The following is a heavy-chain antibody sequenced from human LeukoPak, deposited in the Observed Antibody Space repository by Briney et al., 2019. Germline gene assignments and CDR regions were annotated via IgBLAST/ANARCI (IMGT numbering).Heavy chain of an antibody. V-gene: IGHV1-24*01. CDR1: GYTLTELS. CDR3: ATREGGSTTPDY. CDR2: FDPEDGET. D-gene: IGHD1-1*01. J-gene: IGHJ4*02. Sequence: GASVTVSCTVSGYTLTELSMHWVRQAPGKGLEWMGGFDPEDGETIYAQKFQGRVTMTEDTSTDTAYMELSSLRSEDTAVYYCATREGGSTTPDYWGQGTLVTVSS.